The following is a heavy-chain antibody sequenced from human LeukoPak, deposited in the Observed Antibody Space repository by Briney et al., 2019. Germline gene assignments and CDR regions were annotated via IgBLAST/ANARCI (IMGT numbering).Heavy chain of an antibody. V-gene: IGHV3-9*01. J-gene: IGHJ6*02. Sequence: GGSLRLSCAASGFTFHDYAMHWVRQAPGKGLEWVSGISWNGGSIGYGDSVKGRFTISRDNAKNSLYLQMNSLRAEDTAVYYCARDPNYYGSGRYGMDVWGQGTTVTVSS. CDR2: ISWNGGSI. CDR1: GFTFHDYA. CDR3: ARDPNYYGSGRYGMDV. D-gene: IGHD3-10*01.